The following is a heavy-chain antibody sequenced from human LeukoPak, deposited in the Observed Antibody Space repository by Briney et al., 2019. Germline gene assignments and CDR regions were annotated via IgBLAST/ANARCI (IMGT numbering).Heavy chain of an antibody. J-gene: IGHJ3*02. V-gene: IGHV3-30*02. CDR3: AKDIKPSFSSIAARGLAFDI. D-gene: IGHD6-6*01. Sequence: DSVKGRFTISRDNSKNTLYLQMNSLRAEDTAVYYCAKDIKPSFSSIAARGLAFDIWGQGTMVTVSS.